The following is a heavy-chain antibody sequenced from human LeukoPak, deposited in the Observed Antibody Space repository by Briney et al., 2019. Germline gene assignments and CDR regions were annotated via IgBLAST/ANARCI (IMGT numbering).Heavy chain of an antibody. D-gene: IGHD4-17*01. CDR3: ARGLGYGDTTF. CDR2: IYSGGST. V-gene: IGHV3-53*01. CDR1: GFTFSSYS. J-gene: IGHJ4*02. Sequence: GGSLRVSCAASGFTFSSYSMNWVRQAPGKGLEWVSVIYSGGSTYYADSVKGRFTISRDNSKNTLYLKMNSLRAEDTAVYYCARGLGYGDTTFWGQGTLVTVSS.